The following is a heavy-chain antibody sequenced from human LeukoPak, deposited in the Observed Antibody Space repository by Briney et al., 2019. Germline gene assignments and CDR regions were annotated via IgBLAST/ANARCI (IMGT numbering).Heavy chain of an antibody. Sequence: ASVKVSCKASGGTFSSYAISWVRQAPGQGLEWMGWINPNSGGTNYAQKFQGRVTMTRDTSISTAYMELSRLRSDDTAVYYCARDSVVNFDYWGQGTLVTVSS. CDR2: INPNSGGT. J-gene: IGHJ4*02. CDR1: GGTFSSYA. D-gene: IGHD3-22*01. CDR3: ARDSVVNFDY. V-gene: IGHV1-2*02.